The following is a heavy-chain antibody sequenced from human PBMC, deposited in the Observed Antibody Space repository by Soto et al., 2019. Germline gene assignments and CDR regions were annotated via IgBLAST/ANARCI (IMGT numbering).Heavy chain of an antibody. CDR1: GYTLTELS. Sequence: GASVKVSCKVSGYTLTELSMHWVRQAPGKGLEWMGGFDPEDGETIYAQKLQGRVTMTEDTSTDTAYMELSSLISEDTAVYYCAKLGGGYYMDVWGKGTTVTVSS. CDR3: AKLGGGYYMDV. V-gene: IGHV1-24*01. J-gene: IGHJ6*03. CDR2: FDPEDGET. D-gene: IGHD3-16*01.